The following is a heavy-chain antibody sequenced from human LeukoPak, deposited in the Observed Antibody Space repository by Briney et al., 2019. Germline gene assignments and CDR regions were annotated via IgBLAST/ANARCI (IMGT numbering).Heavy chain of an antibody. CDR1: GGSISSHY. V-gene: IGHV4-59*11. J-gene: IGHJ4*02. Sequence: PSETLSLTCTVSGGSISSHYWSWIRQPPGKGLEWTGYIYYSGSTNYNPSLKSRVTISVDTSKNQFSLKLSSVTAADTAVYYCARDPGGGRDGSYNWNDTPAYYFDYWGQGTLVTVSS. CDR3: ARDPGGGRDGSYNWNDTPAYYFDY. CDR2: IYYSGST. D-gene: IGHD1-1*01.